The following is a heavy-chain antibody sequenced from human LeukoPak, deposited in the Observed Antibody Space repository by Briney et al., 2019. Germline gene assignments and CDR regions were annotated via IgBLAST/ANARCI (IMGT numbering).Heavy chain of an antibody. CDR3: AREDFWSGYSPAFLSWFDP. D-gene: IGHD3-3*01. V-gene: IGHV1-3*01. CDR1: GYTFTSYA. J-gene: IGHJ5*02. Sequence: ASVKVSCKASGYTFTSYAMHWVRQAPGQRLEWMGWINAGNGNTKYSQKFQGRVTITRDTSASTAYMELSSLRSEDTAVYYCAREDFWSGYSPAFLSWFDPWGQGTLVTVS. CDR2: INAGNGNT.